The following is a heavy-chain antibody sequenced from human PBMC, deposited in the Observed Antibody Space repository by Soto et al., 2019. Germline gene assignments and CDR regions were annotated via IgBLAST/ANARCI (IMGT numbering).Heavy chain of an antibody. D-gene: IGHD2-15*01. V-gene: IGHV4-59*01. J-gene: IGHJ3*02. CDR2: IYYSGST. Sequence: PSETLSLTCTVSGGSISSYYWSWIRQPPGKGLEWIGYIYYSGSTNYNPSLKSRVTISVDTSKNQFSLKLSSVTAADTAVYYCARICYLYAFDIWGQGTMFTVSS. CDR3: ARICYLYAFDI. CDR1: GGSISSYY.